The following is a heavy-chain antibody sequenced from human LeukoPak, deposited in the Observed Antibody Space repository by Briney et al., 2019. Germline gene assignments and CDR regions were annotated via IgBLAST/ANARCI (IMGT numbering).Heavy chain of an antibody. CDR2: INHSGST. D-gene: IGHD3-22*01. J-gene: IGHJ4*02. Sequence: SETLSLTCAVYGWSFSGYYWSWIRQPPGKGLEWIGEINHSGSTNYNPSLKSRVTISLDTSKNQFSLHLSSVTAADTAVYYCARRSGVLDSRDSRYYFDHWGQGTLVTVSS. CDR1: GWSFSGYY. CDR3: ARRSGVLDSRDSRYYFDH. V-gene: IGHV4-34*01.